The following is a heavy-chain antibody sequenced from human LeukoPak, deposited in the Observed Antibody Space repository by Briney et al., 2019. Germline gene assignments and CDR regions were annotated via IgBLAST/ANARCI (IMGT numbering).Heavy chain of an antibody. D-gene: IGHD3-22*01. CDR1: GYRFNTYW. CDR3: ARRYHDYSGYSRQFDY. Sequence: GESLKISSEGSGYRFNTYWIGWVRQIPGKGLEWMGIIYPGDSDTRYSPSFQDHVTIAADKSISTDYLQWSSLKTSDTVMYYCARRYHDYSGYSRQFDYWGQGTLVTVSS. V-gene: IGHV5-51*01. CDR2: IYPGDSDT. J-gene: IGHJ4*02.